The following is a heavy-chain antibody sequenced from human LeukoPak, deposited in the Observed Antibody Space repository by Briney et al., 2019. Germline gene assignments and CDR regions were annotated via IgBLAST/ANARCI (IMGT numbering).Heavy chain of an antibody. Sequence: EASVKVSCKASGYAFTSYDINWVRQATGQGLEWMGWMNPNSGNTGYAQKFQGRVTMTRDTSISTAYMELTSLRSEDTAVYFCARVGDSSGYYHIDYWGQGTLVTVSS. J-gene: IGHJ4*02. CDR1: GYAFTSYD. D-gene: IGHD3-22*01. CDR3: ARVGDSSGYYHIDY. CDR2: MNPNSGNT. V-gene: IGHV1-8*01.